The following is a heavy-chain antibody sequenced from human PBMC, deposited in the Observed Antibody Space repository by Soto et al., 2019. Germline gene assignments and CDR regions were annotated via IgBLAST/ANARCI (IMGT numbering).Heavy chain of an antibody. CDR3: GKSGYSSSWYSLGRGTEGDY. D-gene: IGHD6-13*01. J-gene: IGHJ4*02. CDR1: GFTFSSYG. CDR2: ISYDGSNK. V-gene: IGHV3-30*18. Sequence: QVQLVESGGGVVQPGRSLRLSCAASGFTFSSYGMHWVRQAPGKGLEWVSVISYDGSNKNYADTVKGRFTISRDNTKNTLYLQMNSLRAEDTAVYYCGKSGYSSSWYSLGRGTEGDYWGQGPLVTVSS.